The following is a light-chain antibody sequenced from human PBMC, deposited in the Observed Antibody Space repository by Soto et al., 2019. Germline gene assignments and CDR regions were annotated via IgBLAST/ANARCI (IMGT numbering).Light chain of an antibody. CDR2: AAY. CDR1: QSVSRY. J-gene: IGKJ5*01. Sequence: EIVLTQSPATLSLSPGERATLSCRASQSVSRYLAWYHQRPGQAPRLLIYAAYARATGVPARFSGSGSGTEFTLTIRCLQSEDFATYYCQQYYSYPPTFGQGTRLEIK. CDR3: QQYYSYPPT. V-gene: IGKV3-15*01.